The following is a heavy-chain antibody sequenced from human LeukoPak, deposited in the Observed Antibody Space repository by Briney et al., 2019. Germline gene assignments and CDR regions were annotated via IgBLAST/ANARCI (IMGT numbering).Heavy chain of an antibody. V-gene: IGHV3-48*03. J-gene: IGHJ4*02. CDR3: ARDADYYGSGSYDYFDY. CDR1: GFTFSSYE. CDR2: ISSSGSTI. Sequence: GGSLRLSCAASGFTFSSYEMSWVRQAPGKGLEWVSYISSSGSTIYYADSVKGRFNISRDNAKNSLYLQMNSLRAEDTAVYYCARDADYYGSGSYDYFDYWGQGTLVTVSS. D-gene: IGHD3-10*01.